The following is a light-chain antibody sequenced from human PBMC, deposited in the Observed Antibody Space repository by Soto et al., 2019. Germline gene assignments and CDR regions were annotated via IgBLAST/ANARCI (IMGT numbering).Light chain of an antibody. V-gene: IGLV8-61*01. J-gene: IGLJ2*01. CDR1: SDSVSASHF. CDR2: NTN. Sequence: QAVVTQEPSFSVSPGGTVTLTCGLSSDSVSASHFPSWYPQTPGQAPRTLIYNTNTRSSGVPDRFSGSSLGNRAALTITGAQADDESDYYCVLYMRSGISVFGGGTKVTVL. CDR3: VLYMRSGISV.